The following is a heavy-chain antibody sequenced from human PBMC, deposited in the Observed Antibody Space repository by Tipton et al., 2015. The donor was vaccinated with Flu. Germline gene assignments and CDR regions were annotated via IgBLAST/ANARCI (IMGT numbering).Heavy chain of an antibody. V-gene: IGHV4-39*07. CDR2: IYYSGST. CDR3: ARRYCSGGSCVTGWFDP. Sequence: TLSLTCTVSGGSISSSSYYWGWIRQPPGKGLEWIGSIYYSGSTYYNPSLKSRVTISVDTSKNQFSLKLSPVTAADTAVYYCARRYCSGGSCVTGWFDPWGQGTLVTVSS. CDR1: GGSISSSSYY. D-gene: IGHD2-15*01. J-gene: IGHJ5*02.